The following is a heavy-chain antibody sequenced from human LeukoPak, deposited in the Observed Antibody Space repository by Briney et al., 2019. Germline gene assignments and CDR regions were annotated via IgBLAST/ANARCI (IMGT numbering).Heavy chain of an antibody. CDR1: GFTFSSYA. V-gene: IGHV3-23*01. CDR2: ISGSGGST. D-gene: IGHD2-2*03. J-gene: IGHJ4*02. Sequence: GGSLRLSCAASGFTFSSYAMSWVRQAPGKGLEWVSAISGSGGSTYYADSVKGRFTISRDNSKNTLYLQMNSLRAEDTAVYYCAKEMDIVVVPAAPFDYWSQGTLVTVSS. CDR3: AKEMDIVVVPAAPFDY.